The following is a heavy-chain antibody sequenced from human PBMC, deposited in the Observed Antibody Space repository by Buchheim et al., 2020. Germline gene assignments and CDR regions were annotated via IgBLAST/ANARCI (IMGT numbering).Heavy chain of an antibody. V-gene: IGHV3-33*01. CDR1: GFTFSSYG. D-gene: IGHD2-2*01. Sequence: QVHLEESGGGVVQPGESLRLSCATSGFTFSSYGMHWVRQAPGKGLEWMADVWFDGFNKYYADSVKGRFTISRDNSKNTVYLQMSSLTAEDTAVYYCARDTIPADLTQYYSGMDVWGQGTT. CDR2: VWFDGFNK. J-gene: IGHJ6*02. CDR3: ARDTIPADLTQYYSGMDV.